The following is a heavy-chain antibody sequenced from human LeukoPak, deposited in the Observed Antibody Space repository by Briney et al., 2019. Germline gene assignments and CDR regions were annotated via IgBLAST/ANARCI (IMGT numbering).Heavy chain of an antibody. Sequence: GGSLRLSCAASGFTFSSYAMHWVRQAPGKGLEWVAVISYDESNKYYADSVKGRFTISRDNSKNTLYLQMNSLRAEDTAVYYCARGMRREGGAFDIWGQGTMVTVSS. J-gene: IGHJ3*02. CDR3: ARGMRREGGAFDI. CDR1: GFTFSSYA. CDR2: ISYDESNK. V-gene: IGHV3-30-3*01. D-gene: IGHD1-26*01.